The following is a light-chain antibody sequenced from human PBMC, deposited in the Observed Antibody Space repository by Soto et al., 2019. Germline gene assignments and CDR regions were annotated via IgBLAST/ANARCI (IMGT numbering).Light chain of an antibody. V-gene: IGKV2-28*01. Sequence: DVVMTQSPLSLPVTPGEPASISCRSSQSLLHSNGYNYLDWYLQKPGKSPKIMIYLGSNRASGVPDRFSGSGSGTDFTLKISRVEAEDVGVYYCMKDLPTPLAFGGGTKGEIK. CDR2: LGS. J-gene: IGKJ4*01. CDR3: MKDLPTPLA. CDR1: QSLLHSNGYNY.